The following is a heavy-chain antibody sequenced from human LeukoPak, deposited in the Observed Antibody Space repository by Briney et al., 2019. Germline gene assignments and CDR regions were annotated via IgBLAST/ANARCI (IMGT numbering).Heavy chain of an antibody. CDR1: GDSIGRINYY. CDR2: MSYSGHT. J-gene: IGHJ4*02. Sequence: PSETLSLTCTISGDSIGRINYYWGWIRQPPGKGLEWIVSMSYSGHTYYNPSLKSRVTTSIDTSKNQFSLKLRSVMAADTAVYYCARAYCVGDCTVLHIYFDNWGQGTLVTVSS. D-gene: IGHD2-21*02. CDR3: ARAYCVGDCTVLHIYFDN. V-gene: IGHV4-39*07.